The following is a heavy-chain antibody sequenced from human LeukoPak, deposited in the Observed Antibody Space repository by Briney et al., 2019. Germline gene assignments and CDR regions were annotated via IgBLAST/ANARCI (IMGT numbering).Heavy chain of an antibody. CDR2: IYYSGST. J-gene: IGHJ4*02. D-gene: IGHD6-6*01. Sequence: SETLSLTCTVSGGSISSSSYYWGWIRQPPGKGLEWIGSIYYSGSTYYNPSLKSRVTISVDRSKNQFSLELSSVTAADTAFYYCASTVLYYFDYWGQGTLVTVSS. CDR1: GGSISSSSYY. CDR3: ASTVLYYFDY. V-gene: IGHV4-39*07.